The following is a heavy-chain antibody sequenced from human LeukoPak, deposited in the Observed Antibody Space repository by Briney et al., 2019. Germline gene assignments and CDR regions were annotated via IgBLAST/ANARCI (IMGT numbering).Heavy chain of an antibody. CDR2: ISWDSGSI. D-gene: IGHD6-13*01. CDR1: GFTFDDCA. J-gene: IGHJ5*02. Sequence: QAGGSLRLSCAASGFTFDDCAMHWVRQAPGKGLEWVSGISWDSGSIGYADSVKGRFTISRDNAKNSLYLQMNSLRAEDTALYYCAKDRAAAGTNWFDPWGQGTLVTVYS. CDR3: AKDRAAAGTNWFDP. V-gene: IGHV3-9*01.